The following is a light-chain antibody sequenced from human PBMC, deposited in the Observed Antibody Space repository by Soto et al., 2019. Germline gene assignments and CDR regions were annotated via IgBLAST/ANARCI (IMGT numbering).Light chain of an antibody. V-gene: IGLV1-51*01. CDR1: SSNIGNNY. CDR3: GTWDLSLSAGV. CDR2: DNN. J-gene: IGLJ2*01. Sequence: QSVLTQPPSVSAAPGQKVTISCSGSSSNIGNNYVSWYQQLPGTAPKLLIYDNNKRPSGIPDRFSGSKSGTSATLGITGLQTGDEADYYCGTWDLSLSAGVFGGGTQLTVL.